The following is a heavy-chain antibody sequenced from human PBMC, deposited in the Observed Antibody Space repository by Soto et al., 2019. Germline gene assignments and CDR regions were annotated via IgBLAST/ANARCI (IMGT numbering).Heavy chain of an antibody. CDR3: AKDLGITIFDYYGMDV. J-gene: IGHJ6*02. V-gene: IGHV3-30*18. Sequence: PGGSLRLSCAASGSTFSSYGMHWVRQAPGKGLEWVAVISYDGSNKYCADSVKGRFTVSRDNSKNTLYLQMNSLRAEDTAVYYCAKDLGITIFDYYGMDVWGQGTTVTVSS. D-gene: IGHD3-3*01. CDR1: GSTFSSYG. CDR2: ISYDGSNK.